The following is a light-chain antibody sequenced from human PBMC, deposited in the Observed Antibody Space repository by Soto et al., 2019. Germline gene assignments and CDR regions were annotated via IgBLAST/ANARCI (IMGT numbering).Light chain of an antibody. CDR2: WAS. J-gene: IGKJ4*01. CDR3: HQSYSHALT. CDR1: QSVLYSSNNKNY. Sequence: DFVLTQSPDSLAVSLGERATINCKSSQSVLYSSNNKNYFAWYQQKPGQPPKLLIYWASTRASGVPDRFRGSGSGTDFTLTISSLQAEDVALYYCHQSYSHALTFGGWTKVEIK. V-gene: IGKV4-1*01.